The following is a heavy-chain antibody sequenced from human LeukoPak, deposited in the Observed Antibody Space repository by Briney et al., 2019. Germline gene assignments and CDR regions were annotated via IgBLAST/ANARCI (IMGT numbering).Heavy chain of an antibody. D-gene: IGHD5-12*01. CDR2: ISYRGST. V-gene: IGHV4-30-4*01. Sequence: SSETLSLTCTVSGGPISNVDYYWSWIRQPPGKGLEWIGYISYRGSTNYNPSLKSRVTISVDTSKNQFSLKLSSVTAADTAVYYCARSGSGYSPFDYWGQGTLVTVSS. J-gene: IGHJ4*02. CDR3: ARSGSGYSPFDY. CDR1: GGPISNVDYY.